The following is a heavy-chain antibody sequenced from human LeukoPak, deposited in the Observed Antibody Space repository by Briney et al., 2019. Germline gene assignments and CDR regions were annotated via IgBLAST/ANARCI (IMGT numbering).Heavy chain of an antibody. CDR1: GFTVSSNY. V-gene: IGHV3-66*01. J-gene: IGHJ3*02. Sequence: PGGSLRLSCAASGFTVSSNYMSWVREAPGKGLELVSVIYSGEKPNYAASVKSRFTTSSVNSKNTLYLQMNSLRAEETAMYYCARDRGRLIRSGYFDAFDMWGQGTMVTVFS. CDR2: IYSGEKP. CDR3: ARDRGRLIRSGYFDAFDM. D-gene: IGHD3-22*01.